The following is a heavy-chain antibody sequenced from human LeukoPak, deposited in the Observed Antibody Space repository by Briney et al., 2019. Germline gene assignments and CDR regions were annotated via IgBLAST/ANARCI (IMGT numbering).Heavy chain of an antibody. Sequence: ETLSLTCAVYGGSFSGYYWSWVRQAPGKGLEWVGRIKSKTDGGTTDYAAPVKGRFTISRDDSKNTLYLQMNSLKTEDTAVYYCTTKGPIVVLGLDPWGQGTLVTVSS. CDR3: TTKGPIVVLGLDP. V-gene: IGHV3-15*01. CDR2: IKSKTDGGTT. CDR1: GGSFSGYY. J-gene: IGHJ5*02. D-gene: IGHD2-2*01.